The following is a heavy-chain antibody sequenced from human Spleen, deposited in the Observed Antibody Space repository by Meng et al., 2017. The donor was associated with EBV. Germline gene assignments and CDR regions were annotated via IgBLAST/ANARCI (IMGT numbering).Heavy chain of an antibody. Sequence: QGQSQESGPGLVKPSGTLSLTCAVSGGPITSSHWWNWVRQPPGKGLEWIGEVYHSGSTKYNPSLKSRVTISVDKANNQFSLNLRSVTAADTAVYYCARATVTMAKNIFDCWGQGTLVTVSS. D-gene: IGHD4-17*01. CDR2: VYHSGST. V-gene: IGHV4-4*02. J-gene: IGHJ4*02. CDR1: GGPITSSHW. CDR3: ARATVTMAKNIFDC.